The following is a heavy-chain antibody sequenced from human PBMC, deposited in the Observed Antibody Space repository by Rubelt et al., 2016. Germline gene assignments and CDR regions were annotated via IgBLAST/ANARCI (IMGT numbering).Heavy chain of an antibody. J-gene: IGHJ5*02. CDR3: ARDIVVLTATDYFDP. CDR2: INHSGSA. Sequence: QVQLQQWGAGLLKPSETLSLTCAVYGGSFSDYYWSWIRQPPGKGLEWIGEINHSGSANYNPSLRSRVTISVDSSKNQFSLKLTSVTAADTAIYYCARDIVVLTATDYFDPWGQGTLVTVSS. V-gene: IGHV4-34*01. CDR1: GGSFSDYY. D-gene: IGHD2-2*01.